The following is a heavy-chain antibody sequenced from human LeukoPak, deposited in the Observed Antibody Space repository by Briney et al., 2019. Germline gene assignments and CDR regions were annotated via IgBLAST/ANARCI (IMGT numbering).Heavy chain of an antibody. CDR1: GFTFSSYA. CDR3: ARDQGPYSTGVDY. J-gene: IGHJ4*02. Sequence: GGSLRLPCAASGFTFSSYAMHWVRQAPGKGLEWVAVISYDGSNKYYADSVKGRFTISRDNSKNTLYLQMNSLRAEDTAVYYCARDQGPYSTGVDYWGQGTLVTVSS. CDR2: ISYDGSNK. V-gene: IGHV3-30*04. D-gene: IGHD7-27*01.